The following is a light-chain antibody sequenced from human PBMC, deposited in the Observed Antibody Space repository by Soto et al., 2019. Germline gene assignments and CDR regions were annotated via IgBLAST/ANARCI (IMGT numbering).Light chain of an antibody. V-gene: IGLV2-11*01. CDR2: DVS. CDR3: CSYAGSYTLGV. CDR1: SSDVGTYDY. J-gene: IGLJ1*01. Sequence: QSALTQPRSVSGSPGQSVTISCTRTSSDVGTYDYVSWYQQHPGKAPKLMIYDVSKRPSGVPDRFSGSKSGNTASLTISGLQADDEADYYCCSYAGSYTLGVFGTGTKLTVL.